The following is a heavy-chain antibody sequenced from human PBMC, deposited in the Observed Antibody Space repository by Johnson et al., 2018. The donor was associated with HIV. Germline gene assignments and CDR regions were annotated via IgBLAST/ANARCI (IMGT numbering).Heavy chain of an antibody. CDR1: GFTFSDYY. CDR3: ARERIYGDDAFDI. CDR2: ISRSGTTI. Sequence: QVQLVESGGGLIQPGGSLRLSCAASGFTFSDYYMTWIRQAPGKGLEWVSYISRSGTTIYYADSVKGRFTISRDNAKSSLSLQMNSLRAEDTAVYYCARERIYGDDAFDIWGQGTMVTVSS. J-gene: IGHJ3*02. D-gene: IGHD4-17*01. V-gene: IGHV3-11*04.